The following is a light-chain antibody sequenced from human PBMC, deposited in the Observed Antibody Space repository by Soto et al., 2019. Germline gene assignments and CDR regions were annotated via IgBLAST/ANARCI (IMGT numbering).Light chain of an antibody. V-gene: IGLV2-14*02. CDR3: ISYTSDDVRYV. CDR2: EVS. Sequence: QSALTQPASVSGSPGQSITISCTGTSSDVGSHNLVSWYQHHPGRAPKLIVSEVSHRPSGVSNRFSGSKSGNTASLTISGLQSEDEADYYCISYTSDDVRYVFGTGTKLTVL. CDR1: SSDVGSHNL. J-gene: IGLJ1*01.